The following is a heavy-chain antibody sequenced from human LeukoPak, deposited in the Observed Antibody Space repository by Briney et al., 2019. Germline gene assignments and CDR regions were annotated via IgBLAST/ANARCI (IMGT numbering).Heavy chain of an antibody. CDR1: GFTFSDYS. Sequence: GGSLRLSCAASGFTFSDYSMNWVRQAPGKGLEWVSYISPSGSAIYYADSVKGRFTISRDNSKNTLYLQMNSLRAEDTAVYYCAKGTSSTGSTGYMDVWGKGTTVTISS. J-gene: IGHJ6*03. V-gene: IGHV3-48*01. CDR2: ISPSGSAI. D-gene: IGHD2-2*01. CDR3: AKGTSSTGSTGYMDV.